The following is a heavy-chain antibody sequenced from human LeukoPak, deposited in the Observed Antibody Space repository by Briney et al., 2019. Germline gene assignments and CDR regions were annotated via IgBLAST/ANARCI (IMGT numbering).Heavy chain of an antibody. CDR1: GFTFSNYW. CDR2: IKQDGSEK. J-gene: IGHJ4*02. D-gene: IGHD3-9*01. CDR3: AGEILTGDFDY. V-gene: IGHV3-7*01. Sequence: GGSLRLSCAASGFTFSNYWMGWVRQAPGKGLEWVANIKQDGSEKRYVDPVKGRCTISRDNAKNSLYLQMNSLRAEDTAVYYCAGEILTGDFDYWGQGTLVTVSS.